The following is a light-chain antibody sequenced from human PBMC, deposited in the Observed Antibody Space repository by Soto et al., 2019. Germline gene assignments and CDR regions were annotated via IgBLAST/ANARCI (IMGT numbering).Light chain of an antibody. CDR1: SSDVGGYNY. Sequence: QSALTQPPSASGSNGQSVSISCTGTSSDVGGYNYVSWFQQLPGKAPKLRIHEVNQRPSGVPARFSGSKSGNTASLTVSGLQAEDEAEDYCSSYGGSTNLVFGTGTKVTVL. CDR3: SSYGGSTNLV. V-gene: IGLV2-8*01. CDR2: EVN. J-gene: IGLJ1*01.